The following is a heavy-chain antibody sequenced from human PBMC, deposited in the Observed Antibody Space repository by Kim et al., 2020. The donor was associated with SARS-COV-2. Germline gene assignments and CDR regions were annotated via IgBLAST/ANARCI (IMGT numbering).Heavy chain of an antibody. D-gene: IGHD1-26*01. V-gene: IGHV3-33*08. CDR1: GFTFSSYG. Sequence: GGPLRLSCAASGFTFSSYGMHWVRQAPGKGLEWVAVIWYDGSNKYYADSVKGRFTISRDNSKNTLYLQMNSLRAEDTAVYYCARDSGSYYEPTYYFDYWGQGTLGTVSS. J-gene: IGHJ4*02. CDR3: ARDSGSYYEPTYYFDY. CDR2: IWYDGSNK.